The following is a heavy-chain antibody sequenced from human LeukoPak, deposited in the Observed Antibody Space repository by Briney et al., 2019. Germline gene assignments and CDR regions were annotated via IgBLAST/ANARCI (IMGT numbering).Heavy chain of an antibody. CDR3: ARDDSRGDFDY. V-gene: IGHV3-21*01. D-gene: IGHD2-15*01. J-gene: IGHJ4*02. CDR1: GFTFSSYS. Sequence: PGGSLRLSRAASGFTFSSYSMNWVRQAPGKGLEWVSSISSSSSSYIYYADSVKGRFTISRDNAKNSLYLQMNSLRAEDTAVYYCARDDSRGDFDYWGQGTLVTVSS. CDR2: ISSSSSSYI.